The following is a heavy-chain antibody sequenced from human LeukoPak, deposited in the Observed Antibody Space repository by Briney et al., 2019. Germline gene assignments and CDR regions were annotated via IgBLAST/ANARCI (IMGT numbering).Heavy chain of an antibody. CDR1: GFTFSSYA. Sequence: GGSLRLSCAASGFTFSSYAMHWVRQAPGKGLEWVAVISYDGSNKYYADSVKGRFTISRDNSKNTLYLQMNSLRAEDTAVYYCARVLGLYYFDYWGQGTLVTVSS. J-gene: IGHJ4*02. CDR2: ISYDGSNK. CDR3: ARVLGLYYFDY. V-gene: IGHV3-30-3*01.